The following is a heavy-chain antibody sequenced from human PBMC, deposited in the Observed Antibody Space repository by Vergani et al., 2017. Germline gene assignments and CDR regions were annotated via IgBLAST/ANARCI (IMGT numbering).Heavy chain of an antibody. CDR2: IWYDGSNK. CDR3: AKAHIVVVPAAIGY. CDR1: GFTFSSYG. V-gene: IGHV3-33*06. Sequence: QVQLVESGGGLVKPGGSLRLSCAASGFTFSSYGMHWVRQAPGKGLEWVAVIWYDGSNKYYADSVKGRFTISRDNSKNTLYLQMNSLRAEDTAVYYCAKAHIVVVPAAIGYWGQGTLVTVSS. J-gene: IGHJ4*02. D-gene: IGHD2-2*02.